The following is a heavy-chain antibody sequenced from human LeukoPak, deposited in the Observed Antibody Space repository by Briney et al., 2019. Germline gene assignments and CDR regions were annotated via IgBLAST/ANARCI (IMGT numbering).Heavy chain of an antibody. CDR1: GFTFNSYW. J-gene: IGHJ4*02. D-gene: IGHD6-6*01. CDR3: ARSRRAAPFDY. CDR2: INSDGSST. Sequence: GGSLRLSCAASGFTFNSYWMHWVRQAPGKGLVWVSRINSDGSSTNYAESVKGGFTISRDNAKNTLYLQMNSLRAEDTAVYYCARSRRAAPFDYWGQGTLVTVSS. V-gene: IGHV3-74*01.